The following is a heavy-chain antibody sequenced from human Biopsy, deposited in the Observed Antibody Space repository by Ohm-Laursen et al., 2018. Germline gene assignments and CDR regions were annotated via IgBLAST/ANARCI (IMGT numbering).Heavy chain of an antibody. Sequence: SETLSLTCIVSGVYISDYYWSWIRQPPGRGLEWVGSIYYSGSTNYNPSLKSRVTISADTSKSQLSLHLTSVTAADTAVYYCASRGLVMASDYYFDDWGQGTLVTVSS. D-gene: IGHD3/OR15-3a*01. V-gene: IGHV4-59*08. CDR1: GVYISDYY. J-gene: IGHJ4*02. CDR3: ASRGLVMASDYYFDD. CDR2: IYYSGST.